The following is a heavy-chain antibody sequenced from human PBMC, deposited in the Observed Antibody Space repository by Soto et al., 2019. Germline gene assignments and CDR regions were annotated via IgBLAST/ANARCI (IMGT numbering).Heavy chain of an antibody. V-gene: IGHV3-30*03. CDR2: RSYDGSEE. CDR1: GFTFSSYG. Sequence: GGSLRLSCGASGFTFSSYGMHWGRQAPGKGREWVAVRSYDGSEEYYVDSARGRCTISRDNARTSLYLQLNSLRADDTALYYCVAWGTSTSNPWGQGTLVTVSS. CDR3: VAWGTSTSNP. D-gene: IGHD7-27*01. J-gene: IGHJ5*02.